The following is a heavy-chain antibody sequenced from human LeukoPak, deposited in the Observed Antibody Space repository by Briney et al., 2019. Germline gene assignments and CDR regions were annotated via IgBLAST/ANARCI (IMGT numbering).Heavy chain of an antibody. V-gene: IGHV1-18*01. Sequence: ASVKVSCKASGYTFTSYGISWVRQAPGRGLEWMGWISAYNGNTNYAQKLQGRVTMTRNTSISTAYMELSSLRSEDTAVYYCARAGGYCGRISCPYYFDYWGQGSLVAVSS. CDR1: GYTFTSYG. CDR3: ARAGGYCGRISCPYYFDY. CDR2: ISAYNGNT. J-gene: IGHJ4*02. D-gene: IGHD2-15*01.